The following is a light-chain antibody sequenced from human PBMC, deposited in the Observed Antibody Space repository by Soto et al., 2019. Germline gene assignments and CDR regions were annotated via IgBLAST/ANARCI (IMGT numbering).Light chain of an antibody. Sequence: QSVLTQPASVSGSPGQSITISCTGTSSDVGGYNYVSWYQQHPGKAPKVMIYDVSNRPSGVSNRFSGSKSGTTASLTISGLQAEDEADYYCSSYTSSSLYVFGTGTKLTVL. CDR2: DVS. V-gene: IGLV2-14*01. J-gene: IGLJ1*01. CDR3: SSYTSSSLYV. CDR1: SSDVGGYNY.